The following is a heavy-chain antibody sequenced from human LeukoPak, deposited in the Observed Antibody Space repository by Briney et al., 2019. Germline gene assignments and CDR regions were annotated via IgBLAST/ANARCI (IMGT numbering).Heavy chain of an antibody. J-gene: IGHJ5*02. CDR2: IFYSGNT. V-gene: IGHV4-39*07. CDR1: GGSIISDDFY. D-gene: IGHD6-25*01. Sequence: PSETLSLTCTVSGGSIISDDFYWGWIRHPPGKGLGWIGSIFYSGNTYYNSSLKSRVTISVDKSKNQFSLILTSVTAADTAVYYCARDCCGYRSWFAPWSQGTLVTVSS. CDR3: ARDCCGYRSWFAP.